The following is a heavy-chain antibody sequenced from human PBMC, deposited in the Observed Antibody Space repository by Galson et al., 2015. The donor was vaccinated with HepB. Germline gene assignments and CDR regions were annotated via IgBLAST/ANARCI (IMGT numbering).Heavy chain of an antibody. D-gene: IGHD2-2*01. CDR1: GGTFSSYA. V-gene: IGHV1-69*13. CDR3: ARGGVGYCSSTSCTNLDY. J-gene: IGHJ4*02. CDR2: IIPIFGTA. Sequence: SVKVSCKASGGTFSSYAISWVRQAPGQGLEWMGGIIPIFGTANYAQKFQGRVTITADASTSTAYMELSSLRSEDTAVYYCARGGVGYCSSTSCTNLDYWGQGTLVTVSS.